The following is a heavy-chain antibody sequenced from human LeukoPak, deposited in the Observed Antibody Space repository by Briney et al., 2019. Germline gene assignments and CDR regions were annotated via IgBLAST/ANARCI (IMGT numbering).Heavy chain of an antibody. Sequence: SETLSLICAVYGGSFSGYYWSWIRQPPGKGLEWIGEINHSGSTNYNPSLKSRVTISVDTSKNQFSLKLSSVTAADTAVYYCARGPVVPAAMAYGMDVWGKGTTVTVSS. CDR1: GGSFSGYY. J-gene: IGHJ6*04. V-gene: IGHV4-34*01. CDR3: ARGPVVPAAMAYGMDV. CDR2: INHSGST. D-gene: IGHD2-2*01.